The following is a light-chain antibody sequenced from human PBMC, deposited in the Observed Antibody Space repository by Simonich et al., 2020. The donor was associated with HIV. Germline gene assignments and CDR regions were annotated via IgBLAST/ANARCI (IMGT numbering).Light chain of an antibody. CDR3: QQSYSTPYT. J-gene: IGKJ2*01. CDR2: AAS. Sequence: IQMNQSPSSLSAFVVDKVSIICRASENVFSYLHWYQQKPGKATKVLIYAASSVQSWVPSRISGTGSGTDFTLTINSLQPDDFATYYCQQSYSTPYTFGQGTKLEIK. V-gene: IGKV1-39*01. CDR1: ENVFSY.